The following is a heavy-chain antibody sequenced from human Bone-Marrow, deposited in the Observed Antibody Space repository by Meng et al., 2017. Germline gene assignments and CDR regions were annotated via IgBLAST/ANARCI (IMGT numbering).Heavy chain of an antibody. CDR1: GGSISGSSW. J-gene: IGHJ5*02. Sequence: QVQLQESGPGLVKPSGTLSLTCTVSGGSISGSSWWTWVRQPPGKGLEWIGEIYHTGSTNYNPSLKSRVTISVDKSKNQFSLKLSSVTAADTAVYYCARGYCSTTNCNWFDPWGQGTLVTVPQ. CDR3: ARGYCSTTNCNWFDP. D-gene: IGHD2-2*01. CDR2: IYHTGST. V-gene: IGHV4-4*02.